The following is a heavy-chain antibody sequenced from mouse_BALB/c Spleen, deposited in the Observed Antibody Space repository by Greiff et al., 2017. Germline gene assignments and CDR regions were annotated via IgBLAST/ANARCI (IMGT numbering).Heavy chain of an antibody. Sequence: EVHLVESGGGLVKPGGSLKLSCAASGFTFSSYAMSWVRQTPEKRLEWVATISSGGSYTYYPDSVKGRFTISRDNAKNTLYLQMSSLRSEDTAMYYCARPSTMITTGFAYWGQGTLVTVSA. V-gene: IGHV5-9-3*01. CDR1: GFTFSSYA. CDR2: ISSGGSYT. J-gene: IGHJ3*01. D-gene: IGHD2-4*01. CDR3: ARPSTMITTGFAY.